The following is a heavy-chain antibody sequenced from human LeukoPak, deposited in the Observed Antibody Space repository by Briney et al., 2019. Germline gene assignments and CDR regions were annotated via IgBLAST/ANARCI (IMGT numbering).Heavy chain of an antibody. D-gene: IGHD3-22*01. Sequence: SETLSLTCTVSGGSISSYYWSWIRQPAGKGLEWIGRIYTSGSTKYNPSLKSRVTMSVDTSKNQFSLKLSSVTAADTAVYYCARELDYYDSSGYYLYYYYYYYMDVWGKGTTVTVSS. CDR3: ARELDYYDSSGYYLYYYYYYYMDV. J-gene: IGHJ6*03. CDR1: GGSISSYY. V-gene: IGHV4-4*07. CDR2: IYTSGST.